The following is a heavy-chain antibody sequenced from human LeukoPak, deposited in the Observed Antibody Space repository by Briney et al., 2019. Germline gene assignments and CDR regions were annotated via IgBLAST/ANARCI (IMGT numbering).Heavy chain of an antibody. J-gene: IGHJ2*01. V-gene: IGHV4-59*01. D-gene: IGHD4-17*01. Sequence: SETLSLTCTVSGGSISSYYWSWIRQPPGKGLEWIGYIYYSGSTNYNPSLKSRVTISVDTSKNQFSLKLSSVTAADTAVYYCARDSLRNGYSPYWYFDLWGRGTLVTVSS. CDR1: GGSISSYY. CDR3: ARDSLRNGYSPYWYFDL. CDR2: IYYSGST.